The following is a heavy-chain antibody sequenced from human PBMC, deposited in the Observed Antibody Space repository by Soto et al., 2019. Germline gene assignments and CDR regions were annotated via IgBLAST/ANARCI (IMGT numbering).Heavy chain of an antibody. Sequence: SETRSLTCAVSGGPISSSNWWSWVRQPPGKGLEWIGEIYHSGSTNYNPSLKSRVTISVDKSKNQFSLKLSSVTAADTAVYYCARAIAARVRYCEYWGQGNLVNVSS. D-gene: IGHD6-6*01. J-gene: IGHJ4*02. CDR2: IYHSGST. CDR3: ARAIAARVRYCEY. CDR1: GGPISSSNW. V-gene: IGHV4-4*02.